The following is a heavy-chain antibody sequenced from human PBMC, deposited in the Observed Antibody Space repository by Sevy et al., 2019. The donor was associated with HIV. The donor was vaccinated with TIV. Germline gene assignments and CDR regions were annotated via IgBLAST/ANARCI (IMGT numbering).Heavy chain of an antibody. D-gene: IGHD2-8*02. Sequence: GGSLRLSCAASGFPFSSYAMSWVRQAPGKGLEWVSTLIGGGSRTYYADSVTGRFIISRENSRNTLYLKMNSLRAEDTAIYYCAKRRIQSGLSGGGANYGMDVCGRGTTVTVSS. CDR2: LIGGGSRT. CDR3: AKRRIQSGLSGGGANYGMDV. J-gene: IGHJ6*02. CDR1: GFPFSSYA. V-gene: IGHV3-23*01.